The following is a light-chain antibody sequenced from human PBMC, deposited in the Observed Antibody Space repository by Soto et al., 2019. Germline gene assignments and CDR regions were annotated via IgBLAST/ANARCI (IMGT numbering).Light chain of an antibody. J-gene: IGKJ2*01. Sequence: EIVLTQSPGTLSLSPGERATLSCRASQSVSSSYLAWYQQKPGQASRLLIYGASSRATGIPDRFSGSGSGTDFTLTISRLDPEDFAVYYCQQYGSSLYTFGQGTKLESK. CDR3: QQYGSSLYT. CDR1: QSVSSSY. V-gene: IGKV3-20*01. CDR2: GAS.